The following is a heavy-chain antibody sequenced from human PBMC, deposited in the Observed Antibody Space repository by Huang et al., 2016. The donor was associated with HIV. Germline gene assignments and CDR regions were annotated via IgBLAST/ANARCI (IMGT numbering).Heavy chain of an antibody. V-gene: IGHV3-74*02. CDR3: VRAREKGYDFWSGYRY. CDR2: IESDGSST. J-gene: IGHJ4*01. CDR1: GFIFSDYW. D-gene: IGHD3-3*01. Sequence: EVELAESGGGSVRPGQSLRLSCLGSGFIFSDYWMHWVRQIPGKVLMWVARIESDGSSTSDADAVKGRFTIYRDNARNTVYLQMSSLRVDDTAVYYCVRAREKGYDFWSGYRYWGQGAQVTVSS.